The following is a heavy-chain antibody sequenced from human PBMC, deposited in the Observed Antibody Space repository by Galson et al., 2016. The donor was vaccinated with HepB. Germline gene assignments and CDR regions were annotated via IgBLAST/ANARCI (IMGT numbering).Heavy chain of an antibody. J-gene: IGHJ4*02. Sequence: SLRLSCAASGFTFSRSDMYWVRPAPGKGLEWVAVTSYDGSNEYYADSVKGRFPISRDNSKNTLYLQMNSLRAEDTAVYYCAKPETRPYDILTGYSHFDYWGQGTLVTVSS. CDR3: AKPETRPYDILTGYSHFDY. CDR2: TSYDGSNE. CDR1: GFTFSRSD. D-gene: IGHD3-9*01. V-gene: IGHV3-30*18.